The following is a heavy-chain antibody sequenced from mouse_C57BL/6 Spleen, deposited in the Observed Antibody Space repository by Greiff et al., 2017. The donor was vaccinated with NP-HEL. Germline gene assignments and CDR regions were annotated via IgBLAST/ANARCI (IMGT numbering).Heavy chain of an antibody. CDR3: TTDYSNYSAMDY. CDR2: IDPEDGDT. CDR1: GFNIKDYY. J-gene: IGHJ4*01. V-gene: IGHV14-1*01. Sequence: EVQLQQSGAELVRPGASVKLSCTASGFNIKDYYMHWVKQRPEQGLEWIGRIDPEDGDTEYAPKFQGKATMTADTSSNTAYLQLSSLTSEDTAVYYCTTDYSNYSAMDYWGQGTSVTVSS. D-gene: IGHD2-5*01.